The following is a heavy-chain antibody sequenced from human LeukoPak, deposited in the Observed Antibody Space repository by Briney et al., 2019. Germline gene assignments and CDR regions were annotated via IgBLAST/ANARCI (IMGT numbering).Heavy chain of an antibody. V-gene: IGHV3-23*01. J-gene: IGHJ4*02. D-gene: IGHD2-15*01. CDR3: ARHLATSGSYPLDY. CDR1: GFTFTNYA. CDR2: ISGIGNAI. Sequence: GGSLRLSCAASGFTFTNYAMSWVRQAPGKGLEWVSAISGIGNAIFYADSVKGRFTISRDSSKNTLSLQMSSLRAEDTAVYYCARHLATSGSYPLDYWAREPWSPSPQ.